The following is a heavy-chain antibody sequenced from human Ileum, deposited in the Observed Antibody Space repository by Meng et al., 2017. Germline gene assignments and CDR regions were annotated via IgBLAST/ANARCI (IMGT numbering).Heavy chain of an antibody. V-gene: IGHV3-30*15. CDR1: GLTFSSHA. J-gene: IGHJ4*02. CDR3: VGEVGPRDFDN. Sequence: LGGSGGGRVLPGRSLGGSCPASGLTFSSHAMHWVRQAPGKGLEWVALISFDGNYKDYPDSVKGRFTISRDNSKNTLYLQMSSLRVEDTAVYYCVGEVGPRDFDNWGQGILVTVSS. D-gene: IGHD1-26*01. CDR2: ISFDGNYK.